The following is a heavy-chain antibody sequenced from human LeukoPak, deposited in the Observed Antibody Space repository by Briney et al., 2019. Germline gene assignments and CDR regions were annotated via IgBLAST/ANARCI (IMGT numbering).Heavy chain of an antibody. Sequence: GGSLRLSCATSGFNFANFAMDWVRQTPGKGLEWVSSISSSGFATYYADSVKGRFTISRDNSKNTLYLQMNSLRAEDTAVYHCARSMVRGVIISGPSPPPGDYWGQGTLVTVSS. CDR1: GFNFANFA. CDR3: ARSMVRGVIISGPSPPPGDY. CDR2: ISSSGFAT. J-gene: IGHJ4*02. V-gene: IGHV3-23*01. D-gene: IGHD3-10*01.